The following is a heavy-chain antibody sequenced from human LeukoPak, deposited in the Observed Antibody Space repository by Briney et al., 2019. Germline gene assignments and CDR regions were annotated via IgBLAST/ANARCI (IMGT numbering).Heavy chain of an antibody. D-gene: IGHD2-8*02. Sequence: QTGGSLRLSCAAPGFTFSSYAMSWVRQAPGKGLEWVSGISGGGGTTYYADSVKGRFSISRDRSKNTLYLQMNSLRAEDTAVYYCAKSMQFTGNANDYWGQGTLVTVSS. CDR2: ISGGGGTT. CDR3: AKSMQFTGNANDY. J-gene: IGHJ4*02. CDR1: GFTFSSYA. V-gene: IGHV3-23*01.